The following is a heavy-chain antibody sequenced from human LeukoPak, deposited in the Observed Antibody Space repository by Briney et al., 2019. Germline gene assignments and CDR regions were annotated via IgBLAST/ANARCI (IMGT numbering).Heavy chain of an antibody. CDR3: ARGYSYDDY. J-gene: IGHJ4*02. V-gene: IGHV1-69*04. D-gene: IGHD5-18*01. Sequence: SVKVSCKASGGTFSSYAISWVRQAPGQGLEWMGRIIPILGIANYAQKFQGRVTITADKSTGTAYMELSSLRSEDTAVYYCARGYSYDDYWGQGTLVTVSS. CDR1: GGTFSSYA. CDR2: IIPILGIA.